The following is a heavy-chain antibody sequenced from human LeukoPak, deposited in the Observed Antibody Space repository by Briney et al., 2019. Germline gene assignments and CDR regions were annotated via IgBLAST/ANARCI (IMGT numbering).Heavy chain of an antibody. V-gene: IGHV3-74*01. J-gene: IGHJ4*02. Sequence: GGSLRLSCAASGFTFSSYWMHWVRQAPGKGLVWVSRINSDGSSTSHADSVKGRFTISRDSAKNTLYLQMNSLRAEDTAVYYCARAHHRRVYDYVWWSYPYWGQGTLVTVSS. CDR3: ARAHHRRVYDYVWWSYPY. CDR1: GFTFSSYW. CDR2: INSDGSST. D-gene: IGHD3-16*02.